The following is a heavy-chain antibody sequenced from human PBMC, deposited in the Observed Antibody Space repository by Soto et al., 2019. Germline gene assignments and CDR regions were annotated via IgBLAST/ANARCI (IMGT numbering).Heavy chain of an antibody. CDR1: VFTFSSYG. J-gene: IGHJ6*02. D-gene: IGHD3-10*01. V-gene: IGHV3-30*18. CDR3: AKGDYGSGRDYGMNV. Sequence: GALRLSCAASVFTFSSYGMHWVRQAPGKGLEWVAVISYDGSNKYYADSVKGRFTISRDNSKNTLYLQMNSLRAEDTAVYYCAKGDYGSGRDYGMNVWGQGTTVTVSS. CDR2: ISYDGSNK.